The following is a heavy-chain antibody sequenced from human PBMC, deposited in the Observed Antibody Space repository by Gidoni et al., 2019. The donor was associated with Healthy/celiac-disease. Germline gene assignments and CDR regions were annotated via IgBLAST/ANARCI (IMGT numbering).Heavy chain of an antibody. D-gene: IGHD5-18*01. CDR1: GFTVSSNY. Sequence: EVQLVESGGGLIQPGGSLRLSCAASGFTVSSNYMSWVRQAPGKGLEWVSVIDSGGSTYYADSVKGRFTISRDNSKNTLYLQMNSLRAEDTAVYYCARSGYSYGYAFDYWGQGTLVTVSS. V-gene: IGHV3-53*01. J-gene: IGHJ4*02. CDR2: IDSGGST. CDR3: ARSGYSYGYAFDY.